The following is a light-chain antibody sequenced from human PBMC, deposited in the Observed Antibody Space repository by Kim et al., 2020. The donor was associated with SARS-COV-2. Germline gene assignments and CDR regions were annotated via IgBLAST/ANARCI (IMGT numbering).Light chain of an antibody. CDR2: DAS. V-gene: IGKV3D-11*01. J-gene: IGKJ5*01. CDR3: QQRSNWRIT. Sequence: LSPGERATLSCRASQGVSSYLAWYQQKPGQAPRLLIYDASNRATGIPARFSGSGPGTDFTLTISSLEPEDFAVYYCQQRSNWRITFGQGTRLEIK. CDR1: QGVSSY.